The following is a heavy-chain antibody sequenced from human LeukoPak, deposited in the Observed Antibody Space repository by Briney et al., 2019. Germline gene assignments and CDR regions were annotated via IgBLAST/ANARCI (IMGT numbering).Heavy chain of an antibody. CDR1: GYSISSGYY. J-gene: IGHJ5*02. Sequence: SETLSLTCTVSGYSISSGYYWGWIRQPPGKGLEWIGNIYASGTTYYNPSLKTRVTISVETSKNQFSLKLSSVTAADTAVYYCVRGPYGSGISNWFDPWGQGSLVIVSS. V-gene: IGHV4-38-2*02. CDR3: VRGPYGSGISNWFDP. D-gene: IGHD3-10*01. CDR2: IYASGTT.